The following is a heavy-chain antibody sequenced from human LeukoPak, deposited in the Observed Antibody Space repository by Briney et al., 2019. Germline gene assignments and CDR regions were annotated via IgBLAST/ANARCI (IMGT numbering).Heavy chain of an antibody. CDR1: GYTFTSYG. J-gene: IGHJ4*02. CDR2: ISAYNGNT. CDR3: ARDPSEMIVATTFDY. Sequence: ASVKVSCKASGYTFTSYGISWVRQAPGQGLEWMGWISAYNGNTNYAQKLQGRVTMTTDTSTSTAYMELRSLRSDDTAVYYCARDPSEMIVATTFDYWGQGTLVTVSS. V-gene: IGHV1-18*01. D-gene: IGHD5-12*01.